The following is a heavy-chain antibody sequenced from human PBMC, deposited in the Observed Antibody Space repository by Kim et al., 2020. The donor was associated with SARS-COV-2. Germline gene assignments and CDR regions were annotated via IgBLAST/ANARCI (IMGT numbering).Heavy chain of an antibody. Sequence: ASVKVSCKASGYTFTSYYMHWVRQAPGQGLEWMGIINPSGGSTSYAQKFQGRVTMTRDTSTSTVYMELSSLRSEDTAVYYCARAYYDILTGYYPYFDYWGQGTLVTVSS. D-gene: IGHD3-9*01. CDR2: INPSGGST. CDR1: GYTFTSYY. V-gene: IGHV1-46*01. J-gene: IGHJ4*02. CDR3: ARAYYDILTGYYPYFDY.